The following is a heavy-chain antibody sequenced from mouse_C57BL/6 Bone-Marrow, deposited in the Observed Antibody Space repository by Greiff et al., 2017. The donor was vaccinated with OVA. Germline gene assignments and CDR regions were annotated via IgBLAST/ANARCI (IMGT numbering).Heavy chain of an antibody. D-gene: IGHD2-5*01. Sequence: EVQLQESVAELVRPGASVKLSCTASGFNIKNTYMHWVKQRPEQGLEWIGRIDPATGNTKYAPKFQGKATITADTSSNTAYLHLTSLTSEDTAISYCARYSNYVWYFDVWGTGTTVTVSS. V-gene: IGHV14-3*01. CDR2: IDPATGNT. J-gene: IGHJ1*03. CDR3: ARYSNYVWYFDV. CDR1: GFNIKNTY.